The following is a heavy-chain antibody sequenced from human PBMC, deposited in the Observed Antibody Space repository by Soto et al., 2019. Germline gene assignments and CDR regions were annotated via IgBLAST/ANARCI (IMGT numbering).Heavy chain of an antibody. CDR3: TRLHFIVEPGINY. J-gene: IGHJ4*02. Sequence: GGSLRLSCAASGLSFSDSGIHWVRQASGKGLEWVGRIRTKSNHYATAYAASVKGRFTISRDDSRDTAYLQMNSLETEDTAVYYCTRLHFIVEPGINYWGQGTLVTVSS. V-gene: IGHV3-73*01. CDR1: GLSFSDSG. D-gene: IGHD6-13*01. CDR2: IRTKSNHYAT.